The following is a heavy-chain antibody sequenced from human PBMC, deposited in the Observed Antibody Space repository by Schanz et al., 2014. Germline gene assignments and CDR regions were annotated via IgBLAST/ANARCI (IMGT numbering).Heavy chain of an antibody. J-gene: IGHJ6*02. CDR2: IIPTLGVA. CDR1: GGTFSSYT. D-gene: IGHD5-18*01. Sequence: QVQLVQSGAEVKRPGSSVKVSCKASGGTFSSYTISWVRQAPGQGLEWMGRIIPTLGVANNAQKFQGRVTITADKSTSTAYMELSSLRSEDTAVYYCARVPDTALVYYHYRMDVWGQGTTVTVSS. CDR3: ARVPDTALVYYHYRMDV. V-gene: IGHV1-69*02.